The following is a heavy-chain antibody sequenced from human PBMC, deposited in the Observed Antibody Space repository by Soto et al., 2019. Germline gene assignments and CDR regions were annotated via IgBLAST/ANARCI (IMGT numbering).Heavy chain of an antibody. CDR1: RSPICSGGYY. D-gene: IGHD5-12*01. V-gene: IGHV4-31*03. CDR3: ARWATADQYYFDY. CDR2: IYYSGSA. Sequence: SETLSLTCSVCRSPICSGGYYWSRFRLYPGKGLEGIGYIYYSGSAYYNPSLKSRVTISVDVSKNQFSLKLNSVTAADTAVYYCARWATADQYYFDYWGQGALVTSPQ. J-gene: IGHJ4*02.